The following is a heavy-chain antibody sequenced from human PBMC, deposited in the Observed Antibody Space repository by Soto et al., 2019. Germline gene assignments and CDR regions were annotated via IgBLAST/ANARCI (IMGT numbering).Heavy chain of an antibody. CDR2: IYPGDSDT. Sequence: GESLKISCKGSGYSFTSYWIGCVRQMPGKGLEWMGIIYPGDSDTRYSPSFQGQVTISPDKSISTAYLQWRSLKASDTAMYYCAGGGVRGVITRTRDYYGMDVWGQGTTVTVSS. D-gene: IGHD3-10*01. J-gene: IGHJ6*02. CDR3: AGGGVRGVITRTRDYYGMDV. V-gene: IGHV5-51*01. CDR1: GYSFTSYW.